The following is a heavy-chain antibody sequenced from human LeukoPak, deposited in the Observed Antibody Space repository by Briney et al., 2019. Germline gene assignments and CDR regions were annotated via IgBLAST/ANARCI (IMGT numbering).Heavy chain of an antibody. D-gene: IGHD2-21*01. CDR2: INIDGSTT. CDR3: AREFRLWKTFDM. CDR1: GFTFSSYG. J-gene: IGHJ3*02. V-gene: IGHV3-74*01. Sequence: PGGSLRLSCAASGFTFSSYGMNWVRQAPGKGLVWVSHINIDGSTTTYADSVKGRFTISRDNAKNTLYLQVNSLRAEDTAVYYCAREFRLWKTFDMWGQGTMVTVSS.